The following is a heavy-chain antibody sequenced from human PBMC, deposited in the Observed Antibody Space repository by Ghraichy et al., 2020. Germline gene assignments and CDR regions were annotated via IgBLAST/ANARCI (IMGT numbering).Heavy chain of an antibody. CDR3: ARVGRYSSSWNFDY. CDR1: GGSISSGGYS. Sequence: SETLSLTCAVSGGSISSGGYSWSWIRQPPGKGLEWIGYIYHSGSTYYNPSLKSRVTISVDRSKNQFSLKLSSVTAADTAVYYCARVGRYSSSWNFDYWGQGTLVTVSS. J-gene: IGHJ4*02. CDR2: IYHSGST. D-gene: IGHD6-13*01. V-gene: IGHV4-30-2*01.